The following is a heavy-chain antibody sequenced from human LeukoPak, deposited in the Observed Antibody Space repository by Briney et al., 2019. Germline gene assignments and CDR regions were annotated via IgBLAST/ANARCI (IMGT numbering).Heavy chain of an antibody. CDR1: GYIFTDSD. CDR2: MNPNSGNT. V-gene: IGHV1-8*03. Sequence: ASVKVSCKTSGYIFTDSDVNWVRQAIGQGLEWMGWMNPNSGNTGYAQKFQGRLTITRDTSINTAYMELSSLTSEDTAVYYCARGPLKIETYDNVWGQSRHTSGTYFDYWGQGALVTVSS. J-gene: IGHJ4*02. D-gene: IGHD3-16*01. CDR3: ARGPLKIETYDNVWGQSRHTSGTYFDY.